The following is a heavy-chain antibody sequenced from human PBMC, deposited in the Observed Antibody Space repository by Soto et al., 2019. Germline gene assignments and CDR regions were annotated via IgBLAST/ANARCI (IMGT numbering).Heavy chain of an antibody. CDR3: TTAPAKWDLLWLDS. CDR2: IKSKTDGGTT. Sequence: EVQLVESGGGLVKPGGSLRLSCAASGFTFSNAWMSWVRQAPGKGLEWVGRIKSKTDGGTTDYAAPVKGRFTISRDDSKNTLYLQMNSLKTEDTAVYYCTTAPAKWDLLWLDSWGQGTLVTVSS. V-gene: IGHV3-15*01. J-gene: IGHJ4*02. CDR1: GFTFSNAW. D-gene: IGHD1-26*01.